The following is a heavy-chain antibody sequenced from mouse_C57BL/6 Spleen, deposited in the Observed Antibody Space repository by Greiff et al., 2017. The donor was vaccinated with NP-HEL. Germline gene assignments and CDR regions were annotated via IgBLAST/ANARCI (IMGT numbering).Heavy chain of an antibody. J-gene: IGHJ1*03. V-gene: IGHV1-82*01. CDR3: AREGDGSSYWYFDV. D-gene: IGHD1-1*01. Sequence: QVQLQQSGPELVKPGASVKISCKASGYAFSSSWMNWVKQRPGKGLEWIGRIYPGDGDTNYNGKFKGKATLTADKSSSTAYMQLSSLTSEDSAVYFCAREGDGSSYWYFDVWGTRTTVTVSS. CDR1: GYAFSSSW. CDR2: IYPGDGDT.